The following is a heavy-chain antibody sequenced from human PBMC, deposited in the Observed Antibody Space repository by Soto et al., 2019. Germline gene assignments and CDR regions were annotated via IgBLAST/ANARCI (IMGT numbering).Heavy chain of an antibody. Sequence: QVQLVQSGAEEKKPGASVKVSCKASGYTFTSYAMHWVRQAPGQRLEWMGWINAGNGNTKYSQKFQGRVTITRDTSARTAYMELSSLRSEDTAVYYCARVSGDTGYFDYWGQGTLVTVSS. D-gene: IGHD3-3*01. V-gene: IGHV1-3*05. CDR2: INAGNGNT. J-gene: IGHJ4*02. CDR1: GYTFTSYA. CDR3: ARVSGDTGYFDY.